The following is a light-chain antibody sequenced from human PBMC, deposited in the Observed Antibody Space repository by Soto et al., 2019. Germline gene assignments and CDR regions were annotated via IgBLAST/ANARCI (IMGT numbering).Light chain of an antibody. V-gene: IGKV1-12*01. Sequence: NEGVPRWLAWYQQKRGKAPKLLIYGASSLQSGVPSRFSGSGYETDFTLTISSLQPEDSATYYCQQTNTFPLTFGGGTKVDIK. J-gene: IGKJ4*01. CDR1: EGVPRW. CDR2: GAS. CDR3: QQTNTFPLT.